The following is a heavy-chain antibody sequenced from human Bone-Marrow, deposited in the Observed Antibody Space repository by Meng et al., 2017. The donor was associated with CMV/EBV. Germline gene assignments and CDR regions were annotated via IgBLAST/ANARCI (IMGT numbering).Heavy chain of an antibody. J-gene: IGHJ4*02. CDR1: GFTFSDYA. D-gene: IGHD2-21*01. Sequence: GESLKISCSASGFTFSDYAMNWVRQAPGKGLEWVSSISGRGVDAHYAGSVKGRFIISRDNSNNTLHLEMHSLRAEDTAVYYCAKSPIALVIAASADSWGQGTLVTVSS. V-gene: IGHV3-23*01. CDR3: AKSPIALVIAASADS. CDR2: ISGRGVDA.